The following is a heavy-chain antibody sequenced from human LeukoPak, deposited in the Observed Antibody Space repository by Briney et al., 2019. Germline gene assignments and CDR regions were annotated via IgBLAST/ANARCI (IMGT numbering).Heavy chain of an antibody. CDR1: GFTFSSYA. CDR2: ISYDGSNK. D-gene: IGHD3-22*01. J-gene: IGHJ3*02. CDR3: ARDYYDSSGYWAPDAFDI. V-gene: IGHV3-30-3*01. Sequence: GRSLRLSCAASGFTFSSYAMHWVRQAPGKGLEWVAVISYDGSNKYYADSVKGRFTTSRDNSKNTLYLQMNSLRAEDTAVYYCARDYYDSSGYWAPDAFDIWGQGTMVTVSS.